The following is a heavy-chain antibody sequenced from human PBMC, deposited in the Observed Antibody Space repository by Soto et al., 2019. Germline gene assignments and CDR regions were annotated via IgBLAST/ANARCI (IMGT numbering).Heavy chain of an antibody. CDR1: GFSFSNAW. D-gene: IGHD3-10*01. CDR3: TTVPHYDGWDCPYCYYGMDV. Sequence: PGGSLRLSCAASGFSFSNAWMNWVRQAPGKGLEWVGRIKSETDGGTTDYAAPVKGRFTISRDDSKNMAYLQMNSLKAEDTAVYYGTTVPHYDGWDCPYCYYGMDVWGEGTTLTVSS. J-gene: IGHJ6*04. V-gene: IGHV3-15*07. CDR2: IKSETDGGTT.